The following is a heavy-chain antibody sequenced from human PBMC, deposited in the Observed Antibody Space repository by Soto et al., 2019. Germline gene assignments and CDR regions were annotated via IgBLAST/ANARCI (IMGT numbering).Heavy chain of an antibody. V-gene: IGHV3-30-3*01. CDR2: ISYDGSNK. CDR1: GFTFSSYA. CDR3: ARPRGNYYDSSGYYYGY. D-gene: IGHD3-22*01. Sequence: PGGSLRLSCAASGFTFSSYAMHWVRQAPGKGLEWVAVISYDGSNKYYADSVKGRFTISRDNSKNTLYLQMNSLRAEDTAVYYCARPRGNYYDSSGYYYGYWGQGTLVTVSS. J-gene: IGHJ4*02.